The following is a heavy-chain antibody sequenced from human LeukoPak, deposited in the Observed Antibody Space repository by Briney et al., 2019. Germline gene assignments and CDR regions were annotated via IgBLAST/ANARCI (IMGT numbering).Heavy chain of an antibody. Sequence: GGSLRLSCAASGFTFSSYAMSWVRQAPGKGLEWVSAISGSGGSTYYADSVKGRFTISRDNSKNTLNLQMNSLRAEDTAVYYCAKDLRSGYYRDYFDYWGQGTLVTVSS. CDR3: AKDLRSGYYRDYFDY. CDR1: GFTFSSYA. D-gene: IGHD3-22*01. J-gene: IGHJ4*02. CDR2: ISGSGGST. V-gene: IGHV3-23*01.